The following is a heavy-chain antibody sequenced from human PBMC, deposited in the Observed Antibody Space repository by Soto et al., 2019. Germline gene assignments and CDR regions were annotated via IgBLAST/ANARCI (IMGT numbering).Heavy chain of an antibody. CDR1: GGTFSSYA. D-gene: IGHD1-1*01. V-gene: IGHV1-69*13. CDR3: ARATQLEPPPGYYGMDC. CDR2: IIPIFGTA. J-gene: IGHJ6*02. Sequence: SVKVSCKASGGTFSSYAISWVRQAPGQGLEWMGGIIPIFGTANYAQKFQGRVTITADESTSTAYMELSSLRSEDTAVYYCARATQLEPPPGYYGMDCWGQGTTVTVSS.